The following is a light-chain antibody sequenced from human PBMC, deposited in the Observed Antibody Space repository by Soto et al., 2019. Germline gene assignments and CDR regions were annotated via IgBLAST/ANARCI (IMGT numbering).Light chain of an antibody. CDR3: CLYVGATTYV. V-gene: IGLV2-23*01. CDR1: SGYVGTYSL. CDR2: EGH. J-gene: IGLJ1*01. Sequence: QSALAQPASVSGSPGQSITISCTGASGYVGTYSLVSWYQQHAGKAPKVVIYEGHKRPSGVPDRFSGSTSVNTASLTISGLQTDDEADYYCCLYVGATTYVFGTGTKLTVL.